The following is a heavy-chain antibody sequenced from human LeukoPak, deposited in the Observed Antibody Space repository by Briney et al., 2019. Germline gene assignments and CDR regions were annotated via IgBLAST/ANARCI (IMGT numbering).Heavy chain of an antibody. D-gene: IGHD6-19*01. Sequence: GASVRVSCTAAGYTFTGYYMNWVREAPGQGLGWLGWINPNSGGTNYAQKFQGRVTMTRDTSISTAYMELSRLRSDDTAVYYCARDPFGYSSGWYGGLATRARQIVDYWGQGTLVTVSS. J-gene: IGHJ4*02. CDR1: GYTFTGYY. CDR2: INPNSGGT. CDR3: ARDPFGYSSGWYGGLATRARQIVDY. V-gene: IGHV1-2*02.